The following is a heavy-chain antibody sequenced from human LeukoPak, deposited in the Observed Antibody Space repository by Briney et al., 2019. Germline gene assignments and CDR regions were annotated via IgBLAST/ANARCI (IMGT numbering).Heavy chain of an antibody. V-gene: IGHV3-9*01. D-gene: IGHD4-17*01. CDR2: ISWNSGSI. J-gene: IGHJ4*02. CDR3: AKVGYGAFDY. Sequence: QPGRSLRLSCAASGFTFDDYAMHWVRQAPGKGLEWVSGISWNSGSIGYADSVKGRFTISRDNAKNSLYLQMNSLRAEDTALYYCAKVGYGAFDYWGQGTLVTVSS. CDR1: GFTFDDYA.